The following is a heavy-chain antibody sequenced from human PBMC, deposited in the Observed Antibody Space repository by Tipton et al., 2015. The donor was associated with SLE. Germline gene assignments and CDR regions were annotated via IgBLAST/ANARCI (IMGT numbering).Heavy chain of an antibody. V-gene: IGHV3-7*01. CDR1: GFTFSNYW. CDR3: AKSRTAAGMDSAVWSFDL. Sequence: GSLRLSCAASGFTFSNYWMSWVRQAPGKGLEWVANIKQDGSEKYYADSVKGRFTISRDTSKNTVYLQMNSLRPEDTAMYYCAKSRTAAGMDSAVWSFDLWGRGTLVTVSS. J-gene: IGHJ2*01. D-gene: IGHD6-13*01. CDR2: IKQDGSEK.